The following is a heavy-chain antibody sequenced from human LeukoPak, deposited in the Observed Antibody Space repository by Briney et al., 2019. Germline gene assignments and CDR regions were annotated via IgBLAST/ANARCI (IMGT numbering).Heavy chain of an antibody. Sequence: PGGSLRLSCAASGFTVTSYTMNRVRQAPGKGLEWVSSISGSSGYLYHADSVKGRFTISRDNAENSLYLQMSSLRAEDTAVYYCAREAVAATNTFDYWGQGTLVAVSS. D-gene: IGHD6-13*01. CDR1: GFTVTSYT. CDR2: ISGSSGYL. J-gene: IGHJ4*02. V-gene: IGHV3-21*01. CDR3: AREAVAATNTFDY.